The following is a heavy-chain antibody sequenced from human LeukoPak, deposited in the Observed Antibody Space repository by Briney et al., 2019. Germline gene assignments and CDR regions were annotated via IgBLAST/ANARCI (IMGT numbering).Heavy chain of an antibody. J-gene: IGHJ6*03. Sequence: GGSLRLSCAASGFTFSSYSMNWVRQAPGKGLEWVSYISSSSSTIYYADSVKGRFTISRDNAKNSLYLQMNSLRAEDTAVYYCARDGVEMATIWYEYYYYYMDVWGKGTTVTVSS. D-gene: IGHD5-24*01. CDR2: ISSSSSTI. V-gene: IGHV3-48*01. CDR3: ARDGVEMATIWYEYYYYYMDV. CDR1: GFTFSSYS.